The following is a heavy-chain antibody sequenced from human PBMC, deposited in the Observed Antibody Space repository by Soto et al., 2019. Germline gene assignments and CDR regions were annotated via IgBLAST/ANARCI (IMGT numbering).Heavy chain of an antibody. Sequence: ASVKVSCKASGYTFTSYYMHWVRQAPGQGLEWMGIINPSGGSTSYAQKFQGRVTMTGDTSTSTVYMELSSLRSEDTAVYYCARVINSSGIYYYYGMDVWGQGTTVTVSS. CDR3: ARVINSSGIYYYYGMDV. J-gene: IGHJ6*02. CDR1: GYTFTSYY. CDR2: INPSGGST. V-gene: IGHV1-46*01. D-gene: IGHD3-22*01.